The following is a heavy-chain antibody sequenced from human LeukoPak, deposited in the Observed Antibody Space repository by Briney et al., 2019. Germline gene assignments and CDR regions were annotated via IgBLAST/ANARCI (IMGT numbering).Heavy chain of an antibody. J-gene: IGHJ6*02. D-gene: IGHD1/OR15-1a*01. Sequence: SETLSLTCTVSGGSISSSSYYWGWIRQPPGKGLEWIGSIYYSGSTYYNPSLKSRVTISVDTSKNQFSLKLSSVTAADTAVYYCSGGTDYYYYGMDVWGQGATLTVSS. CDR2: IYYSGST. V-gene: IGHV4-39*01. CDR1: GGSISSSSYY. CDR3: SGGTDYYYYGMDV.